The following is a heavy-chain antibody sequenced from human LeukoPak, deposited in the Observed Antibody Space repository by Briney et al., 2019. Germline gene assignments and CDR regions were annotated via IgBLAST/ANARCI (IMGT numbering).Heavy chain of an antibody. CDR3: ARTLGGELYYFDY. CDR1: GFTVSSYY. D-gene: IGHD1-26*01. Sequence: GGSLRLSCTTSGFTVSSYYMSWVRQAPGKGLEWVSVIYSGGSTYYADSVKGRFTISRDNSKNTLYLQMNSLRAEDTAVYYCARTLGGELYYFDYWGLGTLVTVSS. J-gene: IGHJ4*02. V-gene: IGHV3-66*01. CDR2: IYSGGST.